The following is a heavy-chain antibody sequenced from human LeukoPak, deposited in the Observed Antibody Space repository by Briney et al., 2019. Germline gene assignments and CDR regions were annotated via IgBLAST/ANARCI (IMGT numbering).Heavy chain of an antibody. V-gene: IGHV3-23*01. CDR2: ISGSGGST. CDR3: AKNLYCGGGSCYPSALGMDV. CDR1: GLTFSSFA. D-gene: IGHD2-15*01. Sequence: GGSLRLSCAASGLTFSSFAMNWVRQAPGKGLEWVSTISGSGGSTYYADSVKGRFTISRDNSKNTLFLQMNSLRAEDTAVYYCAKNLYCGGGSCYPSALGMDVWGQGTTVTVSS. J-gene: IGHJ6*02.